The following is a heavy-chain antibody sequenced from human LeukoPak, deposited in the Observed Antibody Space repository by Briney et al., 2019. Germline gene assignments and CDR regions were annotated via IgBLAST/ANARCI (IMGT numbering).Heavy chain of an antibody. CDR2: INPKNGDT. Sequence: ASVKVSCKASGYTFTAYYIHWVRQAPGQGLEWMGRINPKNGDTNYAQKFQDRVTMTRDTSMSAAYMEISRLTYDDTAVYYCARHEHYDSWSGYLGYFDYWGQGALVTVSS. D-gene: IGHD3-3*01. CDR3: ARHEHYDSWSGYLGYFDY. V-gene: IGHV1-2*06. CDR1: GYTFTAYY. J-gene: IGHJ4*02.